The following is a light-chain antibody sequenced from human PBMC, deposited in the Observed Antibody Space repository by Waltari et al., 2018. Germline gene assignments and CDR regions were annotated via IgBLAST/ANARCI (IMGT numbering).Light chain of an antibody. Sequence: EIVLTQSPGTLSLSPGERATLSCRASLSVYSNYLAWYQRKPGQAPRFLIYGASTRAAGIPDRFSGSGSGTDFTLTISRLEPEDFAVYYCQQYATTPLTFGQGTRLEMK. V-gene: IGKV3-20*01. CDR1: LSVYSNY. CDR3: QQYATTPLT. J-gene: IGKJ5*01. CDR2: GAS.